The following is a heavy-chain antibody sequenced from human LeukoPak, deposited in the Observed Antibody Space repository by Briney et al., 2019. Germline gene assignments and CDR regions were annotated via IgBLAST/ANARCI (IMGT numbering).Heavy chain of an antibody. D-gene: IGHD2-2*01. Sequence: GGSLRLSCVPSEFTFRAYTMNWVRQAPGKGLEWVSSISSRISFIYYADSVRGRFTISRDNARNSVYLQMDSLRAEDTAVYFCARDWARTGYCSSANCPDAFDLWGQGTMVTVSS. V-gene: IGHV3-21*01. CDR1: EFTFRAYT. CDR2: ISSRISFI. J-gene: IGHJ3*01. CDR3: ARDWARTGYCSSANCPDAFDL.